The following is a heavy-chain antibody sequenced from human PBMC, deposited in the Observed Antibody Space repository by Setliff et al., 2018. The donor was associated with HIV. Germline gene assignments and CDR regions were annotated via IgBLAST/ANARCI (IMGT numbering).Heavy chain of an antibody. J-gene: IGHJ4*02. CDR3: ARDTSGGY. V-gene: IGHV4-59*01. CDR1: GGSISEYY. CDR2: IYYSGVT. Sequence: SETLSLTCTVSGGSISEYYWSWIRQPPGKGLEWIGYIYYSGVTNYNPSLKSRVTISLDTSKNQFSLKLTSVTAADTAVYYCARDTSGGYWGRGTLVTVSS. D-gene: IGHD3-10*01.